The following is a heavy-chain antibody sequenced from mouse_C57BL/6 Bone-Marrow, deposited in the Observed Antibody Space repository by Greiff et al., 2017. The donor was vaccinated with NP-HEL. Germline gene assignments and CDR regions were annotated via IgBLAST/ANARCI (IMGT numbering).Heavy chain of an antibody. V-gene: IGHV14-2*01. J-gene: IGHJ1*03. D-gene: IGHD2-3*01. Sequence: EVQLQQSGAELVKPGASVKLSCTASGFNIKDYYMHWVKQRTEQGLEWIGRIDPEDGETKYVPKFQGKATITADTSSNTAYLQLSSLTSEDTAVYYCARSGRWLLGWYFDVWGTGTTVTVSS. CDR3: ARSGRWLLGWYFDV. CDR2: IDPEDGET. CDR1: GFNIKDYY.